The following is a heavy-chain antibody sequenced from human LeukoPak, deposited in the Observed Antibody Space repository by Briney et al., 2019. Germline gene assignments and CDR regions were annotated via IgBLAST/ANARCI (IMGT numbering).Heavy chain of an antibody. CDR1: GFTFSSYS. J-gene: IGHJ4*02. Sequence: GGSLRLSCAASGFTFSSYSMNWVRQAPGKGLEWVSSISSSSSYIYYADSVKGRFTISRDNAKNSLYLQMNSLRAEDTAVYYSARDIGYYDFWSGPSDYWGQGTLVTVSS. CDR2: ISSSSSYI. CDR3: ARDIGYYDFWSGPSDY. V-gene: IGHV3-21*01. D-gene: IGHD3-3*01.